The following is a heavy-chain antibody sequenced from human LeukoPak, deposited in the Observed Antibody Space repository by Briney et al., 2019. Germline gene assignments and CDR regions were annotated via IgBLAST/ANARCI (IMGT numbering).Heavy chain of an antibody. CDR1: GFTFSSYA. CDR3: AKSEDIVVIPATFDY. CDR2: ISGSGGST. Sequence: PGGSLRLSCAASGFTFSSYAMSWVRQAPGKGLEWVSAISGSGGSTYYADSVKGRFTISRDNSKNTLYLQMNSLRAEDTAVYYCAKSEDIVVIPATFDYWGQGTQVTVSS. D-gene: IGHD2-2*01. J-gene: IGHJ4*02. V-gene: IGHV3-23*01.